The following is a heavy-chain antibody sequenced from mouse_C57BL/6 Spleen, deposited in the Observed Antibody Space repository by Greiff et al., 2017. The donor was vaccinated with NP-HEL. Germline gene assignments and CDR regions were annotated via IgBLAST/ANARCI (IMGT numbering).Heavy chain of an antibody. CDR2: ISDGGSYT. CDR1: GFTFSSYA. CDR3: AREYDYHDVAY. J-gene: IGHJ3*01. V-gene: IGHV5-4*01. Sequence: EVMLVESGGGLVKPGGSLKLSCAASGFTFSSYAMSWVRQTPEKRLEWVATISDGGSYTYYPDNVKGRFTISRDNAKNNLYLQMSHLKSEDTAMYYCAREYDYHDVAYWGQGTLVTVSA. D-gene: IGHD2-4*01.